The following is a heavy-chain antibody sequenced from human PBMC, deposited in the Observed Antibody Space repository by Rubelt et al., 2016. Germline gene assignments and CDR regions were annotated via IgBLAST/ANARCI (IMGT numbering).Heavy chain of an antibody. CDR3: ARSPRYDFEDNWFDP. J-gene: IGHJ5*02. V-gene: IGHV1-46*01. D-gene: IGHD3-3*01. CDR1: GYTFTSYY. CDR2: INPRGGST. Sequence: QVQLVQSGAEVKKPGASVKVSCKASGYTFTSYYMHWVRQAPGQGLEWMGIINPRGGSTSYEQKVQGRVTMTRDTSTGTVYMERSSLRSEDTAVYYCARSPRYDFEDNWFDPWGQGTLVTVSS.